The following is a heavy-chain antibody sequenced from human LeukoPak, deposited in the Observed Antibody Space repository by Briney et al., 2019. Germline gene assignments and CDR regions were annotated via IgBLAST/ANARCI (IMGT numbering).Heavy chain of an antibody. Sequence: GGSLRLSCAASGFTFNTYDMHWVRQATGKGLEWVSAIGTAGDTYYPGSVKGRFTISRENVRSSLYLQMNSLRAGDTAVYYCARGRSQYYMDVWGKGTTVTVSS. V-gene: IGHV3-13*01. CDR3: ARGRSQYYMDV. J-gene: IGHJ6*03. CDR2: IGTAGDT. CDR1: GFTFNTYD. D-gene: IGHD3-10*01.